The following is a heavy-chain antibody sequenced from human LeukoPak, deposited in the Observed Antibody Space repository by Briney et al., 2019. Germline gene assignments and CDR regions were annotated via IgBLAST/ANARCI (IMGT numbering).Heavy chain of an antibody. CDR3: AKGVTGALIGDWFDP. CDR1: GYTLTELS. V-gene: IGHV1-24*01. Sequence: GASVEVSCKVSGYTLTELSMHWVRQAPGKGLEWMGGFDPEDGETIYAQKFQGRVTMTEDTSTDTAYMELSSLRSEDTAVYYCAKGVTGALIGDWFDPWGQGTLVTVSS. J-gene: IGHJ5*02. CDR2: FDPEDGET. D-gene: IGHD1-1*01.